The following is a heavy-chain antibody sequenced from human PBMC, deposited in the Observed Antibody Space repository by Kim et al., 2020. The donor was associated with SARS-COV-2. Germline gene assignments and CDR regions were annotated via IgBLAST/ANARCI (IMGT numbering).Heavy chain of an antibody. CDR1: GFTVSSNY. D-gene: IGHD5-18*01. V-gene: IGHV3-53*01. Sequence: GGSLRLSCAASGFTVSSNYMSWVRQAPGKGLEWVSVIYSGGSTYYADSVKGRFTISRDNSKNTLYLQMNSLRAEDTAVYYCARENTAMVLSGMDVWGQGTTVTVSS. CDR2: IYSGGST. J-gene: IGHJ6*02. CDR3: ARENTAMVLSGMDV.